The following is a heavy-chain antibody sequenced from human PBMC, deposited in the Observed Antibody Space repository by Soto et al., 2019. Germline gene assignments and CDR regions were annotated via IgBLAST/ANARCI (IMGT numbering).Heavy chain of an antibody. CDR2: ISESGST. CDR3: VFVGEYYDFRSDDPHYGMGV. Sequence: EVQLLESGGGLVQRGGSLRLSCAASGFTFSKFAMSWVRQAPGKGLEWVSSISESGSTYYAGSVKGRFTISRDNSKNTLNLQMNNLRAEDTALYYCVFVGEYYDFRSDDPHYGMGVWGLGTTVTDSS. J-gene: IGHJ6*02. CDR1: GFTFSKFA. D-gene: IGHD3-3*01. V-gene: IGHV3-23*01.